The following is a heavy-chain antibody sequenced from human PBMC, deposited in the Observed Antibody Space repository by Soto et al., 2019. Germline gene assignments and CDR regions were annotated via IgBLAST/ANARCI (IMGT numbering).Heavy chain of an antibody. J-gene: IGHJ4*02. CDR3: AKDPRLQRAY. CDR2: ISGGGDGT. D-gene: IGHD4-4*01. Sequence: SLRLSCTASGFPFGHYAMSWVRQAPGKGLEWVAGISGGGDGTNYADSVKGRFTVSRDNSRNTLYLQMDSLRAEDTAIYYCAKDPRLQRAYWGQGTLVTVSS. V-gene: IGHV3-23*01. CDR1: GFPFGHYA.